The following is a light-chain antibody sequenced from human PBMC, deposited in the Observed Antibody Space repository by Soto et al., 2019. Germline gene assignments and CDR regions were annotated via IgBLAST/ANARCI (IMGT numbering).Light chain of an antibody. V-gene: IGLV2-14*01. Sequence: QSALTQPASVSGSPGQSITISCTGTSSDVGGHNYVSWYQQHPGKAPKLIICEVTNRPSGVSNRFSGSKSGNTASLTISGLQADDEADYYCSSYTGSSAGVFGGGTKLTVL. CDR2: EVT. J-gene: IGLJ3*02. CDR3: SSYTGSSAGV. CDR1: SSDVGGHNY.